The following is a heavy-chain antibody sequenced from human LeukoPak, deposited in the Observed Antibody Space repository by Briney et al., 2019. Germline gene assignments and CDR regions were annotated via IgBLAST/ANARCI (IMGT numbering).Heavy chain of an antibody. D-gene: IGHD2-2*01. CDR2: ISSSSGYI. V-gene: IGHV3-21*01. CDR1: GFTFSSYS. CDR3: ARGYCSSTSCWGFDY. J-gene: IGHJ4*02. Sequence: GGSLRLSCAASGFTFSSYSMNWVRQAPGKGLEWVSSISSSSGYIYYADSVKGRFTISRDNAKNSLYLQMNSLRAEDTAVYYCARGYCSSTSCWGFDYWGQGTLVTVSS.